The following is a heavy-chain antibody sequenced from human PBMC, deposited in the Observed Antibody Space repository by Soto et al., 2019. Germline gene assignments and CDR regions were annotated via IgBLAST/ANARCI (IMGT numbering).Heavy chain of an antibody. CDR2: IYHSGST. V-gene: IGHV4-30-2*01. J-gene: IGHJ5*02. CDR3: ARVLYYDFWSGYQGNWFDP. CDR1: GGSISSGGYS. D-gene: IGHD3-3*01. Sequence: PSETLSLTCAVSGGSISSGGYSWSWIRQPPGKGLEWIGYIYHSGSTYYNPSLKSRVTISVDRSKNQFSLKLSSVTAADTAAYYCARVLYYDFWSGYQGNWFDPWGQGTLVTVSS.